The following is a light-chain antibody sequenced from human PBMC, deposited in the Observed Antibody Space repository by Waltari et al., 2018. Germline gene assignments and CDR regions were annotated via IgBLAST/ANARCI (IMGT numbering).Light chain of an antibody. CDR3: SSYTTNTRF. Sequence: QSALTQPPSVPGSPGHSVTISCTGTNSDIPIYNRASWYQQPPGTAPKLIIYDVHNRPSGVSDRFAGSKSGNTASLTISGLQAGDEADYYCSSYTTNTRFFGGGTKVTVL. CDR1: NSDIPIYNR. CDR2: DVH. V-gene: IGLV2-18*02. J-gene: IGLJ2*01.